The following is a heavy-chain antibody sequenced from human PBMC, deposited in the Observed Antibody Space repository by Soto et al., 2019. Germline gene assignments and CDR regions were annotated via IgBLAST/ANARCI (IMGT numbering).Heavy chain of an antibody. J-gene: IGHJ4*02. Sequence: PSETLSLTCTVSGASISSGDYFWSWIRQSPGKGLEWIGYIYDSGSSYYNPSLKSRVTMSVDTSKNQFSLKLRSVTAADTAVYYCAREKGYLYGPKNFDYWGQGTLVTVSS. V-gene: IGHV4-30-4*01. CDR1: GASISSGDYF. CDR3: AREKGYLYGPKNFDY. CDR2: IYDSGSS. D-gene: IGHD5-18*01.